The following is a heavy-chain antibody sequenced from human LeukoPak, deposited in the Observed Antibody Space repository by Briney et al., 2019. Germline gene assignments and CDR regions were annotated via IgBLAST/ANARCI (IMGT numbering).Heavy chain of an antibody. V-gene: IGHV3-30-3*01. CDR1: GFTFSSYA. CDR2: ISYDGSNK. Sequence: GGSLRLSCAASGFTFSSYAMHWVRQAPGKGLEWVAVISYDGSNKYYADSVKGRFTISRDNSKNTLYLQVNSLRAEDTAVYYCARDSSSWYYFDYWGQGTLVTVSS. J-gene: IGHJ4*02. CDR3: ARDSSSWYYFDY. D-gene: IGHD6-13*01.